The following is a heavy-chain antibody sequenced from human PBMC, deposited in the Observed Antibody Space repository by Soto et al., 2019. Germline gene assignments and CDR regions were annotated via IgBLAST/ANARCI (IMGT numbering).Heavy chain of an antibody. CDR2: INSDGSST. D-gene: IGHD3-3*01. Sequence: AGGALRHSCGGSGVTFSRYWMHWVRPAPGKGLVWVSRINSDGSSTSYADSVKGRFTISRDNAKNTLYLQMNSLRAEDTAVYYCANAQRFLESRLGMDVWGQGTTVTVSS. CDR3: ANAQRFLESRLGMDV. V-gene: IGHV3-74*01. J-gene: IGHJ6*02. CDR1: GVTFSRYW.